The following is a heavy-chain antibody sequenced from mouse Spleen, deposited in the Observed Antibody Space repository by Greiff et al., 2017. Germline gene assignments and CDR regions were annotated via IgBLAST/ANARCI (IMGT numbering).Heavy chain of an antibody. CDR2: ISDGGSYT. Sequence: EVQGVESGGGLVKPGGSLKLSCAASGFTFSDYYMYWVRQTPEKRLEWVATISDGGSYTYYPDSVKGRFTISRDNAKNNLYLQMSSLKSEDTAMYYCARANDYLAWFAYWGQGTLVTVSA. D-gene: IGHD2-4*01. J-gene: IGHJ3*01. CDR1: GFTFSDYY. V-gene: IGHV5-4*02. CDR3: ARANDYLAWFAY.